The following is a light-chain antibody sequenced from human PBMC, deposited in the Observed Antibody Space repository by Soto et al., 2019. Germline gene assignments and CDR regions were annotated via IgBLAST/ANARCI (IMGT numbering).Light chain of an antibody. J-gene: IGKJ2*01. Sequence: DIQMTQSPSTLSASVGDRVTITCRASQTISNWLAWYQQKSGKAPQLLIYDASNLESGVPSRFSGSGSGTEFTLTINSLQPDDFATYYCQQYHSFWNFGQGTKLEIK. V-gene: IGKV1-5*01. CDR1: QTISNW. CDR3: QQYHSFWN. CDR2: DAS.